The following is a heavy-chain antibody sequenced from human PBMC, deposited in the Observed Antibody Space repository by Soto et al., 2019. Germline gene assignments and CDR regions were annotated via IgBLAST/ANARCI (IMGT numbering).Heavy chain of an antibody. CDR3: ARESLDDVWSGYYTGEFDY. Sequence: QVQLVESGGGVVQPGRSLRLSCAASGFTFSSYGMHWVRQAPGKGLEWVAVIWYDGSNKYYADSVKGRFTISRDNSKNTLYLQMNSLRAEDTAVYYCARESLDDVWSGYYTGEFDYWGKGTLVTVSS. CDR1: GFTFSSYG. J-gene: IGHJ4*02. CDR2: IWYDGSNK. D-gene: IGHD3-3*01. V-gene: IGHV3-33*01.